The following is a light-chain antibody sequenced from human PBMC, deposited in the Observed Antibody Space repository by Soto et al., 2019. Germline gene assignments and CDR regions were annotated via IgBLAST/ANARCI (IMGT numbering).Light chain of an antibody. CDR2: EGS. V-gene: IGLV2-23*01. CDR3: CSYAGDSTYV. Sequence: QSALTQPASVSGSPGQSITISCTGTSSDVGGYNLVSWYQQHPGKAPKLMIYEGSKRPSGVSNRFSGSKSGNTASLTISGLQAEVEADYYCCSYAGDSTYVFGSGTKVTVL. CDR1: SSDVGGYNL. J-gene: IGLJ1*01.